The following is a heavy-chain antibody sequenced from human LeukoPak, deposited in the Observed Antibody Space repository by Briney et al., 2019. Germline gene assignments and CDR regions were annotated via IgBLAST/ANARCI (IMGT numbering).Heavy chain of an antibody. CDR1: GFTFSNYG. CDR2: LWYDGANQ. CDR3: ARDPSGSWNDVGTFDS. V-gene: IGHV3-33*01. Sequence: GGSLRLSCAASGFTFSNYGLHWVRQPPAKGLEWVALLWYDGANQNYADSVKGRFTLSRDNSKNTVYLQMTSLRVEDTALYYCARDPSGSWNDVGTFDSWGQGTLVSVSS. J-gene: IGHJ4*02. D-gene: IGHD1-1*01.